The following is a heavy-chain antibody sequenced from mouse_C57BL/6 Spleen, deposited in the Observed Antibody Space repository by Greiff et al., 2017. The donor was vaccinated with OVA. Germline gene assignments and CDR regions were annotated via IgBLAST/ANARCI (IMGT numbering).Heavy chain of an antibody. CDR2: ISDGGSYT. D-gene: IGHD2-3*01. CDR1: GFTFSSYA. CDR3: AREMGYFFDY. Sequence: EVKLMESGGGLVKPGGSLKLSCAASGFTFSSYAMSWVRQTPEKRLEWVATISDGGSYTYYPDNVKGRFTISRDNAKNNLYLQMSHLKSEDTAMYYCAREMGYFFDYWGQGTTLTVSS. V-gene: IGHV5-4*01. J-gene: IGHJ2*01.